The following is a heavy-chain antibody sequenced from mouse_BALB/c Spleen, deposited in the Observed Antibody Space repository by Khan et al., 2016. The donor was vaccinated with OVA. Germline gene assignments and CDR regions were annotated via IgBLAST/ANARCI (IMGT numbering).Heavy chain of an antibody. J-gene: IGHJ2*01. D-gene: IGHD1-1*01. V-gene: IGHV3-2*02. Sequence: EVQLQESGPGLVKPSQSLSLTCTVTGYSITSDYAWNWIRQFPGNKLEWMGYISYSGRTSYNPSLKSRISITRDTSKNQFFLQLNSVTTEDTATXYCARSVTITTVVATDFDYWGQCTTLTVSS. CDR2: ISYSGRT. CDR3: ARSVTITTVVATDFDY. CDR1: GYSITSDYA.